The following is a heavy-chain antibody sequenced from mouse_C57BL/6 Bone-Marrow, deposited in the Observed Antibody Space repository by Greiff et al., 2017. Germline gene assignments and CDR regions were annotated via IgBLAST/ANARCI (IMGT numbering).Heavy chain of an antibody. J-gene: IGHJ3*01. V-gene: IGHV1-7*01. CDR2: INPSSGYT. CDR3: AGLWPFAY. Sequence: VQLQQSGAELAKPGASVKLSCKASGYTFTSYWMHWVQQRPGQGLEWIGYINPSSGYTKYNQKFKDKATLTVDKSSSTAYMQLSSLTYEDSAVYYCAGLWPFAYWGQGTLVTVSA. CDR1: GYTFTSYW. D-gene: IGHD1-1*02.